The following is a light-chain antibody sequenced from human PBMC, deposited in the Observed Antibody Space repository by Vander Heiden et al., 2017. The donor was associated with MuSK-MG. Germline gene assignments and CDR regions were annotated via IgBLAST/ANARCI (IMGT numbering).Light chain of an antibody. V-gene: IGLV2-23*02. J-gene: IGLJ1*01. Sequence: QSALTQPACVSGSPGQSITISCTGTSSDVGSYNLVSWYQQHPGKAPKLMIYEVSKRPSGVSNRFSGSKSGNTASLTISGLQAEDEADYYCCSYAGSSPYVFGTGTKVTVL. CDR3: CSYAGSSPYV. CDR2: EVS. CDR1: SSDVGSYNL.